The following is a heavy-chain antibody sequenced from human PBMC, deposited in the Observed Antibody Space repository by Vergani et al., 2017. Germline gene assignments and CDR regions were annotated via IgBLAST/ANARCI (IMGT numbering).Heavy chain of an antibody. CDR2: INPSGGST. CDR1: GYTFTSYY. Sequence: QVPLVQSGAEVKKPGASVKVSCKASGYTFTSYYMHLVRQAPGQGLEWMGIINPSGGSTSYAQKFQGRVTMTRDTSTSTVYMELSSLRSEDTAVYYCARRCSSTSCYYGFDYWGQGTLVTVSS. CDR3: ARRCSSTSCYYGFDY. J-gene: IGHJ4*02. D-gene: IGHD2-2*01. V-gene: IGHV1-46*01.